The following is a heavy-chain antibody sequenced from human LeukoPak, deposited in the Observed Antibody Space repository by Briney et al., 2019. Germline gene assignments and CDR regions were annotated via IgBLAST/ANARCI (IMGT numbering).Heavy chain of an antibody. CDR3: ARWDSGSYFLDY. D-gene: IGHD1-26*01. Sequence: PSETLSLTCPVSGGSLSSYYWNWIRQPPGKGLEWIGYIYYSGTTNYNPSLKSRVTISVDTSKNQFSLKLSSVTAADTAVYYCARWDSGSYFLDYWGQGTLVTVSS. V-gene: IGHV4-59*01. CDR1: GGSLSSYY. J-gene: IGHJ4*02. CDR2: IYYSGTT.